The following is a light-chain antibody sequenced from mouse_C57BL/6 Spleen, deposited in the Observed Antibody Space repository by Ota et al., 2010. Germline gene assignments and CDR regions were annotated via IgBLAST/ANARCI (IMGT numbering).Light chain of an antibody. CDR1: QNVGTN. CDR3: HQYYNYPYT. Sequence: DIVMTQSQKFMSTSVGDRVSVTCKASQNVGTNVAWYQQKSGQSPKALIYSASYRYSGVPDRFTGSGSGTDFTLTISNVQSEDLAAYFCHQYYNYPYTFGGGTKLEIK. V-gene: IGKV6-15*01. CDR2: SAS. J-gene: IGKJ2*01.